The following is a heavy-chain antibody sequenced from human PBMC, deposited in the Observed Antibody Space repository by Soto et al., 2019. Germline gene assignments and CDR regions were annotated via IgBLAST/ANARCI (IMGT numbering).Heavy chain of an antibody. J-gene: IGHJ6*02. CDR3: APLSVSLSGPYGIHV. CDR2: MLYSGLT. V-gene: IGHV4-39*01. CDR1: GYSVSSSDYY. Sequence: SETLSLTCSVSGYSVSSSDYYWAWIRRPPGKGLEWIGSMLYSGLTYYNPSLKSRVTLSVDTSKNQFSVRLNSVTASDTAVYYCAPLSVSLSGPYGIHVWGQGTTVTVSS. D-gene: IGHD2-15*01.